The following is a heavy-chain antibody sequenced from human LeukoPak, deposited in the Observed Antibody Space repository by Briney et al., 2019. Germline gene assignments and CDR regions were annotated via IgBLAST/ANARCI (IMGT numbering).Heavy chain of an antibody. CDR1: GGSISSHY. V-gene: IGHV4-59*08. D-gene: IGHD1-26*01. J-gene: IGHJ1*01. CDR2: IYYSGST. CDR3: TIRDVAGATTDYFQH. Sequence: SETLSLTCTVSGGSISSHYWSWIRQPPGKGPEWIGYIYYSGSTRYNPSLKSRVTISVDTSKNQISLKLGSVTAADTAVYYCTIRDVAGATTDYFQHWGQGTLVTVSS.